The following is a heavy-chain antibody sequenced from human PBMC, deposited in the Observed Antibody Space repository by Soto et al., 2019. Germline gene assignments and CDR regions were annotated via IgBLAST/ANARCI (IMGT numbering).Heavy chain of an antibody. D-gene: IGHD3-3*01. J-gene: IGHJ4*02. CDR2: IYYSGST. Sequence: SETLSLTCTVSGGSISSGDYYWSWIRQPPGKGLEWIGYIYYSGSTYYNPSLKSRVTISVDTSKNQFSLKLSSVTAADTAVYYCARAHAVLRFLEWLSMFDYWRQGTLVTVSS. CDR1: GGSISSGDYY. CDR3: ARAHAVLRFLEWLSMFDY. V-gene: IGHV4-30-4*01.